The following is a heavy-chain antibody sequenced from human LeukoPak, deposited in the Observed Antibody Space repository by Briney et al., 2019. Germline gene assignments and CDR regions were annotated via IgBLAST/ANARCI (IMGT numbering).Heavy chain of an antibody. D-gene: IGHD6-19*01. CDR1: GGTFSSYA. Sequence: SVKVSCKASGGTFSSYAISWVRQAPGQGLERMGRIIPIFGTANYAQKFQGRVTITTDESTSTAYMELSSLRSEDTAVYYCVRDRGSGWYVEGDYWGQGTLVTVSS. V-gene: IGHV1-69*05. J-gene: IGHJ4*02. CDR3: VRDRGSGWYVEGDY. CDR2: IIPIFGTA.